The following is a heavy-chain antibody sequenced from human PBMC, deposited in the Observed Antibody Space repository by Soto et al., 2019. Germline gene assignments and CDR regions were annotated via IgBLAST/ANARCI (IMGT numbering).Heavy chain of an antibody. D-gene: IGHD2-15*01. J-gene: IGHJ4*02. Sequence: PSETLSLTCTVSGDSISNVGYYWNWIRQHPGKGLEWIGYIYYGGSAYYNPSLKTRAIMSMDTSKNQFSLRLRSVTAADTAVYLCASLICSGGNCYDFDHWGQGALVTVSS. CDR1: GDSISNVGYY. V-gene: IGHV4-31*02. CDR3: ASLICSGGNCYDFDH. CDR2: IYYGGSA.